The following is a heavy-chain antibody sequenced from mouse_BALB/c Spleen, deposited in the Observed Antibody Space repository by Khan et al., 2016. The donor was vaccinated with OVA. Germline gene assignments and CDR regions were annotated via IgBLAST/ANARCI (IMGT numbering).Heavy chain of an antibody. Sequence: EVELVESGPGLVKPSQSLSLTCTVTGYSITSDYAWNWIRQFPENKLEWLGYISYSGNTKYNPSLKSRLSVTRDTSKNQFFLQLNSVTTEDTATYYCARVHGGDFDYWGQGTTLTVSS. CDR2: ISYSGNT. J-gene: IGHJ2*01. CDR3: ARVHGGDFDY. CDR1: GYSITSDYA. V-gene: IGHV3-2*02.